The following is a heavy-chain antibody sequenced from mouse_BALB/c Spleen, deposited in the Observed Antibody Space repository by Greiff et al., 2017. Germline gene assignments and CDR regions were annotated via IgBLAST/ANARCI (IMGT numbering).Heavy chain of an antibody. V-gene: IGHV3-2*02. CDR2: ISYSGST. CDR3: ADYYGSSPWFAY. J-gene: IGHJ3*01. D-gene: IGHD1-1*01. Sequence: EVKLVESGPGLVKPSQSLSLTCTVTGYSITSDYAWNWIGQFPGNKLEWMGYISYSGSTSYNPSLKSRISITRDTSKNQFFLQLNSVTTEDTATYYCADYYGSSPWFAYWGQGTLVTVSA. CDR1: GYSITSDYA.